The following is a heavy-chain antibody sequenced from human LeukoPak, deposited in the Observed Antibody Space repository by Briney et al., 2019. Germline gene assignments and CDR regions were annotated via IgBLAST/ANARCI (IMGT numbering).Heavy chain of an antibody. CDR1: GGSISSYY. J-gene: IGHJ4*02. V-gene: IGHV4-59*01. D-gene: IGHD3-22*01. CDR3: ARGENYYDSSGYYYPFDY. CDR2: IYYSGST. Sequence: PSETLSLTCTVSGGSISSYYWSWIRQPPGKGLEWIGYIYYSGSTNYNPSLEGRVTISVDTSKNQFSLKLSSVTAADTAVYYCARGENYYDSSGYYYPFDYWGQGTLVTVSS.